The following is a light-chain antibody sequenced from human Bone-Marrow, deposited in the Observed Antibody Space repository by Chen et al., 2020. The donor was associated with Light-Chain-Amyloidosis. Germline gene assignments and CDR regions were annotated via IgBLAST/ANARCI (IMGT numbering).Light chain of an antibody. CDR3: QVWDRSSDRPV. Sequence: SYVLTQPSSVSVAPGQTATLACGGNNIGSTSVHWYQQTPGQAPILVVYDDSDRPSGIPERVSGANSGNTATRTISRVEAGDEADDYCQVWDRSSDRPVFGGGTKLTVL. CDR1: NIGSTS. V-gene: IGLV3-21*02. J-gene: IGLJ3*02. CDR2: DDS.